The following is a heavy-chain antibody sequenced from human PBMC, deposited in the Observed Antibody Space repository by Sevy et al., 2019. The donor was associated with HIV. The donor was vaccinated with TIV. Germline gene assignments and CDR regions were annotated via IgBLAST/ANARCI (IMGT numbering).Heavy chain of an antibody. CDR1: GFTFSSYG. J-gene: IGHJ6*02. CDR2: IWYDGSNK. CDR3: ARGSPDIVLVPAAYYYYGMDV. Sequence: GGSLRLSCAASGFTFSSYGMHWVRQAPGKGLEWVAVIWYDGSNKYYADSVKGRFTISRDNSKNTLYLQMNSLRAEDMAVYYCARGSPDIVLVPAAYYYYGMDVWGQGTTVTVSS. V-gene: IGHV3-33*01. D-gene: IGHD2-2*01.